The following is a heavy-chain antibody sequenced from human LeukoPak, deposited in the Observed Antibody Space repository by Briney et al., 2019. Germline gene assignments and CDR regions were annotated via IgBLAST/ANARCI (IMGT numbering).Heavy chain of an antibody. D-gene: IGHD3-22*01. CDR3: ARSRWLLLNYYFDY. V-gene: IGHV1-2*02. Sequence: ASVKVSCKASGYTFTGYYMHWVRQAPGQGLEWMGWINPNSGGTNYAQKFQGRVTMTRDTPISTAYMELSRLRSDDTAVYYCARSRWLLLNYYFDYWGQGTLVTVSS. CDR2: INPNSGGT. J-gene: IGHJ4*02. CDR1: GYTFTGYY.